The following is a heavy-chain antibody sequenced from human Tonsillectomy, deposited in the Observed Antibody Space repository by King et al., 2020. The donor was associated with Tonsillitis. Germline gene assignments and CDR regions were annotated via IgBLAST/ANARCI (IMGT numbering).Heavy chain of an antibody. Sequence: VQLVESGGGLVQPGGSLRLSCAASGFTFRSYWMSWVRQAPGKGLEWVANIKQDGTEKYYVDSVKGRFTISRDNAENSLYLQMNSLRAEDTAVYYWARKIRYFDWLFPYYFDYWGQGTLVTVSS. CDR1: GFTFRSYW. J-gene: IGHJ4*02. V-gene: IGHV3-7*01. CDR3: ARKIRYFDWLFPYYFDY. D-gene: IGHD3-9*01. CDR2: IKQDGTEK.